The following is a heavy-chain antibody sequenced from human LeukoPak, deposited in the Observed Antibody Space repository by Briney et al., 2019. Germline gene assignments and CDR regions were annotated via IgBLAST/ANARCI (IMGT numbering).Heavy chain of an antibody. CDR1: GFTFSSYW. CDR2: IKQDGSEK. Sequence: PGGSLRLSCAASGFTFSSYWMSWVRQAPGKGLEWVANIKQDGSEKYYVDSVKGRFTISRDNAKNSLYLQMNSLRAEDTAVYYCARMYSSSWYVDYYYYMDVWGKGTTVTVSS. D-gene: IGHD6-13*01. V-gene: IGHV3-7*01. J-gene: IGHJ6*03. CDR3: ARMYSSSWYVDYYYYMDV.